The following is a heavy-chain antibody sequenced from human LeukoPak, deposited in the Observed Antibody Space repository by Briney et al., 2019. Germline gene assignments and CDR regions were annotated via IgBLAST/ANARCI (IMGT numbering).Heavy chain of an antibody. CDR3: AKDFSYYYDSSVFDY. CDR2: ISYDGSNK. V-gene: IGHV3-30*18. D-gene: IGHD3-22*01. J-gene: IGHJ4*02. Sequence: GGSLRLSCATSGFTLSSYGMHWVRQAPGKGLEWVAVISYDGSNKYYADSVKGRFTISRDNSKNTLYLQMNSLRAEDTAVYYCAKDFSYYYDSSVFDYWGQGTLVTVSS. CDR1: GFTLSSYG.